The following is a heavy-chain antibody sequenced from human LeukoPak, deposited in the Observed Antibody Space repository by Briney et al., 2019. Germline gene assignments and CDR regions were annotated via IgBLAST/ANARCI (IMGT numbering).Heavy chain of an antibody. CDR3: ARAYGDYGPSGDY. V-gene: IGHV4-34*01. D-gene: IGHD4-17*01. J-gene: IGHJ4*02. CDR2: INHSGST. Sequence: PSETLSLTCAVYGGSFSGYYWSWIRQPPGKGLEWIGEINHSGSTNYNPSLKSRVTISVDTSKNQFSLKLSSVTAADTAVYYCARAYGDYGPSGDYWGQGTLVTVSS. CDR1: GGSFSGYY.